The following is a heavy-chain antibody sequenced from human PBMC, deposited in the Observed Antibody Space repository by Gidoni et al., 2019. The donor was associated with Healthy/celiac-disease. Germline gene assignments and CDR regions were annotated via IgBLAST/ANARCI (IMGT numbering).Heavy chain of an antibody. V-gene: IGHV1-69*01. Sequence: QVQLVQSGAEVNKPVSSVKVSCNASGGTFSSYAISWVRQAPGQGLEWMGGIIPIFGTANYAQKFQGRVTITADESTSTAYMEPSSLRAEDTAVYYCARDWGRDSYGMDVWGQGTTVTVSS. CDR3: ARDWGRDSYGMDV. CDR2: IIPIFGTA. D-gene: IGHD3-16*01. J-gene: IGHJ6*02. CDR1: GGTFSSYA.